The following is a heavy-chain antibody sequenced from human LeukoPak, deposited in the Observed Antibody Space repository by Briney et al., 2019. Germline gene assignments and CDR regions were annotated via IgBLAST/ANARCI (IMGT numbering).Heavy chain of an antibody. CDR1: GFTFSSYA. Sequence: GGSLRLSCAASGFTFSSYAMSWVRQAPGKGLEWVSAISGSGGSTYHADSVKGRFTISRDNSKNTLYLQVNSLRAEDTAVYYCAKLVDTAMVTSAFDIWGQGTMVIVSS. CDR3: AKLVDTAMVTSAFDI. J-gene: IGHJ3*02. V-gene: IGHV3-23*01. CDR2: ISGSGGST. D-gene: IGHD5-18*01.